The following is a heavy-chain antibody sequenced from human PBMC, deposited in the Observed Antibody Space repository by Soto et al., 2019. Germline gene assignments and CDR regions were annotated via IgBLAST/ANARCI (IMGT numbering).Heavy chain of an antibody. J-gene: IGHJ4*02. Sequence: ASVKVSCKASGYTFTNYGISWVRQAPGQGLEWMGWISAYNGNTNYAQKLQGRVTMTTDTSTSTVYMELSSLRSDDTAVYYCAREDKPGGYTPPGTSGFDSWGQGTLVTVSS. V-gene: IGHV1-18*01. CDR3: AREDKPGGYTPPGTSGFDS. CDR2: ISAYNGNT. D-gene: IGHD5-12*01. CDR1: GYTFTNYG.